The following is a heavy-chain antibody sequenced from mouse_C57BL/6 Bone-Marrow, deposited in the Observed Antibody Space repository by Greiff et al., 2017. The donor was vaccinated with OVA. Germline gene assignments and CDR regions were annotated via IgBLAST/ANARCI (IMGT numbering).Heavy chain of an antibody. D-gene: IGHD1-1*01. V-gene: IGHV1-55*01. CDR2: LYPGSGST. CDR3: AITTGYYFDY. CDR1: GYTFTSYW. Sequence: QVQLQQPGAELVKPGASVKMSCKASGYTFTSYWITWVKQRPGQGLEWIGDLYPGSGSTNYNEKFKSKATLTVDTSSSTAYMQLSILTSEYAAVYYCAITTGYYFDYWGQGTTLTVSS. J-gene: IGHJ2*01.